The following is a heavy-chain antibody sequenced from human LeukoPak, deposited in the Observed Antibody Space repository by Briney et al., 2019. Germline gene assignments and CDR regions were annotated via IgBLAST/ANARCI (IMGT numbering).Heavy chain of an antibody. CDR3: ARHGGSSGWYHFDY. D-gene: IGHD6-13*01. V-gene: IGHV4-39*01. J-gene: IGHJ4*02. CDR1: GGSISSSSFY. CDR2: IYYSGST. Sequence: SETLSLTCTVSGGSISSSSFYWGWIRQPPGKGLEWIGSIYYSGSTYYNPSLKSRVTISVDTSRNQFSLNLNSVTAADTALYYCARHGGSSGWYHFDYWGQGTLVTVTS.